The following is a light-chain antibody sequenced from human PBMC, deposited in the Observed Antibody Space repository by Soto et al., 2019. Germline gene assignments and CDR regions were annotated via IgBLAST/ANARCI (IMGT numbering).Light chain of an antibody. CDR3: AAWDDSLGRVL. CDR1: SSNIKFNP. V-gene: IGLV1-44*01. J-gene: IGLJ2*01. Sequence: QSALTQPPSASGTPGQRVSISCSGSSSNIKFNPVKWYQQLPGTAPKLLIYSTNQRPSGVPDRFSGSRSGTSASLAISGLQSDDEADYFCAAWDDSLGRVLFGGGTKDTVL. CDR2: STN.